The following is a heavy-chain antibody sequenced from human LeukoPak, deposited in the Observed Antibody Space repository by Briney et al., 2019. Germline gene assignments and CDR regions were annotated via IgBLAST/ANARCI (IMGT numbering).Heavy chain of an antibody. CDR1: GYSFTSNY. D-gene: IGHD3-22*01. Sequence: ASVKVSCTASGYSFTSNYIHWVRQAPGQGLEWMGMIYPRDGSTSYAQKFQGRVTVTRDTSTSTVHMELSGLRSEDTAVYYCARDLGYDSSGYYLELDYWGQGTLVTVSS. J-gene: IGHJ4*02. CDR2: IYPRDGST. V-gene: IGHV1-46*01. CDR3: ARDLGYDSSGYYLELDY.